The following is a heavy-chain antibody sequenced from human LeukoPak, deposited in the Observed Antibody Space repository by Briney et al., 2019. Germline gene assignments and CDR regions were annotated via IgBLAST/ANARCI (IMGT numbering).Heavy chain of an antibody. D-gene: IGHD6-19*01. CDR3: ARVITSSGWYDYYYYYGMDV. V-gene: IGHV4-61*01. CDR1: GGSVSGGSFH. J-gene: IGHJ6*02. CDR2: ISYRGST. Sequence: PSETLSLTCTVSGGSVSGGSFHWSWIRQPPGKGLEWIGYISYRGSTNYNPSLKSRVTISVDTSKNQFSLKLSSVTAADTAVYYCARVITSSGWYDYYYYYGMDVWGQGTTVTVSS.